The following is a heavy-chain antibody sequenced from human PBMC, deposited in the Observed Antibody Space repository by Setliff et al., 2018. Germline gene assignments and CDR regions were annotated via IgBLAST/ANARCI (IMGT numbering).Heavy chain of an antibody. Sequence: CTVSGGSISTNHYYWEWIRQAPGKGLEWIGRISYSGDTYYSPSLRSRVTISVATSKNTLYLQMNSLRAEDTAVYYCAKDPGDSSGSFEYWGQGTPVTVSS. CDR2: ISYSGDT. CDR3: AKDPGDSSGSFEY. CDR1: GGSISTNHYY. D-gene: IGHD3-22*01. J-gene: IGHJ4*02. V-gene: IGHV4-39*02.